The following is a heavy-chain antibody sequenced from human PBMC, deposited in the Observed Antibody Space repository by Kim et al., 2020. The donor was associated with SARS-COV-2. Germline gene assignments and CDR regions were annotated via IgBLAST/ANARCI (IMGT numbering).Heavy chain of an antibody. Sequence: GGSLRLSCAASGFTFRTYWMHWVRQGPGRGLVWVSRINSDGTLITYTDSVKGRFTISRDNAKNTLYLQMNSLRAEDTAIYYCASGVGANWGQGTLVTVSS. CDR3: ASGVGAN. CDR2: INSDGTLI. CDR1: GFTFRTYW. V-gene: IGHV3-74*01. J-gene: IGHJ4*02. D-gene: IGHD1-26*01.